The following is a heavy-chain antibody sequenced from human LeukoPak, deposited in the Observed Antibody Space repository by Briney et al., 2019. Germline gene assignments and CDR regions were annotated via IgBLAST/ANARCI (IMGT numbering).Heavy chain of an antibody. CDR1: EYSLTSYW. CDR3: ARLYFDGDYGFDY. J-gene: IGHJ4*02. D-gene: IGHD4-17*01. CDR2: IYPGDCDT. V-gene: IGHV5-51*01. Sequence: GESLKISCKGSEYSLTSYWIGWVRQMPGKGLERMGIIYPGDCDTRYSPSFQGQVTISADKSISTAYLQWSSLKASDTAMYYCARLYFDGDYGFDYWGQGTLVTVSS.